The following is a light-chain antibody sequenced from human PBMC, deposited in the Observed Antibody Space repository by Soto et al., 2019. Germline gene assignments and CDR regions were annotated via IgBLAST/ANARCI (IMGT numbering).Light chain of an antibody. CDR2: GSS. CDR1: QSVSSSY. V-gene: IGKV3-20*01. CDR3: QQYGSSPYT. J-gene: IGKJ2*01. Sequence: EIVLTQSPGTLSLSPGERATLSCRASQSVSSSYLAWYQQKPGQAPRLLICGSSSRATGIPDRCSGSGSGTDFTLTISRLDHEDSAVYYCQQYGSSPYTFGQGTKLEIK.